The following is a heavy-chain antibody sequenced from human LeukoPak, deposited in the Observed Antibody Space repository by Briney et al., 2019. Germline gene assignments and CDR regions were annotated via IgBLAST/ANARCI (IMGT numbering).Heavy chain of an antibody. CDR1: GGSISSYY. J-gene: IGHJ4*02. CDR2: IYYSGST. Sequence: SETLSLTCTVSGGSISSYYWSWIRQPPGKGLEWIGYIYYSGSTNYNPSLKSRVTISVDTSKNQFSLKLSSVTAADTAVYYCARDTYRVRATEYWGQGTLVTVSS. CDR3: ARDTYRVRATEY. D-gene: IGHD1-26*01. V-gene: IGHV4-59*01.